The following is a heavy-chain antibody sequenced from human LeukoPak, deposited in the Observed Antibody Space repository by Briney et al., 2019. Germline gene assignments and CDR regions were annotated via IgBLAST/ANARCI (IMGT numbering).Heavy chain of an antibody. V-gene: IGHV1-24*01. D-gene: IGHD3-16*01. J-gene: IGHJ4*02. CDR1: GYTLTELS. CDR3: ATDRDITFSFDY. Sequence: ASVKVSCEVSGYTLTELSMHWVRQAPGKGLEWMGGFDPEDGETIYAQKFQGRVTMTEDTSTDTAYMELSSLRSEDTAVYYCATDRDITFSFDYWGQGTLVTVSS. CDR2: FDPEDGET.